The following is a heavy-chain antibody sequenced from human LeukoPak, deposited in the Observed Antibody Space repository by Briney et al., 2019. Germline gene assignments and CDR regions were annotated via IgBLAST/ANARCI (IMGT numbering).Heavy chain of an antibody. CDR3: ARITDLTIFGVVLISGFFDY. D-gene: IGHD3-3*01. CDR2: INPNSGAT. J-gene: IGHJ4*02. Sequence: ASVKVSCKASGYTFTGYYMHWVRQAPGQGLEWMGWINPNSGATNYTQNFQGRVTMTRATSISTAYMELSRLRSDDTAVYYCARITDLTIFGVVLISGFFDYWGQGTLVTVSS. V-gene: IGHV1-2*02. CDR1: GYTFTGYY.